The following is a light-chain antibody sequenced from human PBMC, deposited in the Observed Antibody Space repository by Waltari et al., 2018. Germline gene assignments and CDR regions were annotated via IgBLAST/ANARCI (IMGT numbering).Light chain of an antibody. CDR2: DAV. CDR1: DSTFGSGYD. CDR3: QSYDSYLTGV. Sequence: QSVLTQPPSVSGAPGQTITISCSWGDSTFGSGYDVHWYQQIPGPPPKLLIYDAVKRPSGGPGGVSGSRSGNSASLTITGLRPEDEADYYCQSYDSYLTGVFGTGTTVSVL. J-gene: IGLJ1*01. V-gene: IGLV1-40*01.